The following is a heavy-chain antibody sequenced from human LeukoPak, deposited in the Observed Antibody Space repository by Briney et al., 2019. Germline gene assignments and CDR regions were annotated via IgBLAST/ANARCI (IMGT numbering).Heavy chain of an antibody. CDR3: AKTGNYNWNGFDY. CDR1: RFTFSNYG. CDR2: ISYDGSNK. D-gene: IGHD1-20*01. V-gene: IGHV3-30*18. J-gene: IGHJ4*02. Sequence: PGRSLRLSCAASRFTFSNYGMHWVRQAPGKGLEWVAIISYDGSNKYYADSVKGRFTISRDNSNNTLYLQMNSLRVEDSAVYYCAKTGNYNWNGFDYWGQGTLVTVSS.